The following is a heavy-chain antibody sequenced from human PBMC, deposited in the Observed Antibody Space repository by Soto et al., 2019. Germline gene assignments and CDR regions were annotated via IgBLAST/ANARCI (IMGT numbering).Heavy chain of an antibody. D-gene: IGHD3-16*01. J-gene: IGHJ4*02. Sequence: QVQLVQSGAEVKKPGASVKVSCKASGYTFTSYDINWVRQATGQGLEWMGWMNPNSGNTGYAQKLXGXVXMSXNTSISTTYMELSSLRSEDTAVYYCARAWGTPRDYWGQGTLVTVSS. CDR1: GYTFTSYD. V-gene: IGHV1-8*01. CDR2: MNPNSGNT. CDR3: ARAWGTPRDY.